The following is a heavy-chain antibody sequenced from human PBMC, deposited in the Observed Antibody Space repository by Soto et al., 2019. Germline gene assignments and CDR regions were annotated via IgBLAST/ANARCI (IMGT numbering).Heavy chain of an antibody. J-gene: IGHJ4*02. V-gene: IGHV3-30-3*01. D-gene: IGHD3-22*01. Sequence: GGSLRLSCAASGFTFSSYAMHWVRQAPGKGLEWVAVISYDGSNKYYADSVKGRFTISRDNSKNTLYLQMNSLRAEDTAVYYCARDYMIGIGFDYWGQGTLVTVSS. CDR1: GFTFSSYA. CDR3: ARDYMIGIGFDY. CDR2: ISYDGSNK.